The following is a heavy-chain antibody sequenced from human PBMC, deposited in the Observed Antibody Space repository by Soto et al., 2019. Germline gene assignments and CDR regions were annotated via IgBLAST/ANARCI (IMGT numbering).Heavy chain of an antibody. CDR1: AGSISGYY. CDR2: VFYSGST. CDR3: ARHFDTGGMDV. Sequence: VQLQESGPGGVKSSETLSLTCTVSAGSISGYYWSWIRQPPGKGLEWIGYVFYSGSTKYDPSLKSRVTISLDTSKSQFSLKVRSVTATDTAVYYCARHFDTGGMDVWGQGTTVIVSS. D-gene: IGHD3-10*01. V-gene: IGHV4-59*08. J-gene: IGHJ6*02.